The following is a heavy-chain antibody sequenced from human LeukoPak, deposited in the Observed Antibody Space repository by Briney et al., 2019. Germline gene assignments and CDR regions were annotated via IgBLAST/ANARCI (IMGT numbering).Heavy chain of an antibody. CDR3: TRAYHYRVDY. CDR1: GFTFADYA. D-gene: IGHD4-11*01. CDR2: IRSKAYGGTT. Sequence: GGSLRLSCTASGFTFADYAMSWVRQAPGKGLEYLSFIRSKAYGGTTEYAASVKGRFTISRDDSKSIAYLQMNSLETEDTAVYYCTRAYHYRVDYWGQGTLVTVSS. J-gene: IGHJ4*02. V-gene: IGHV3-49*04.